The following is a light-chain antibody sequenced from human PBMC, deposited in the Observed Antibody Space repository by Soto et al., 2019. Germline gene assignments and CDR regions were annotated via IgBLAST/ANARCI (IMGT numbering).Light chain of an antibody. CDR1: SYNIGSKT. J-gene: IGLJ1*01. CDR3: GAWDDSLNGYV. Sequence: QSVLTKPPSASGTHGQRVTISCSGSSYNIGSKTVNWYQQLPGTAPKLFIYNNNQRPSGVPDRCSGSKSGTSASLAIGGLHSEDEAYYYCGAWDDSLNGYVFGTGTKLTVL. V-gene: IGLV1-44*01. CDR2: NNN.